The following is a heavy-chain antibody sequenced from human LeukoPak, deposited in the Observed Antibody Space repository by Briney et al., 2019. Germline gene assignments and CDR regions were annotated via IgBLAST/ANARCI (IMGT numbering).Heavy chain of an antibody. CDR3: ARRGDSSGPGGAFDI. Sequence: PSETLSLTCTVSGGSISSGSYYWSWIRQPAGKGLEWIGRIYTSGSTNYNPSLKSRVTISVDTSKNQFSLKLSSVTAADTAVYYCARRGDSSGPGGAFDIWGQGTMVTVSS. D-gene: IGHD3-22*01. CDR2: IYTSGST. J-gene: IGHJ3*02. CDR1: GGSISSGSYY. V-gene: IGHV4-61*02.